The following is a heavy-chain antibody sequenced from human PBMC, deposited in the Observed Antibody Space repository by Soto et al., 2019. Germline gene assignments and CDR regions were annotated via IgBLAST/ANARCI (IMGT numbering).Heavy chain of an antibody. J-gene: IGHJ6*02. V-gene: IGHV1-2*04. Sequence: ASVKVSCKASGYTFTGYYMHWVRQAPGQGLEWMGWINPNSGGTNYAQKFQGWVTMTRDTSISTAYMELSRLRSDDTAVYYCARGGQGYYYDSSGYADYYYYYGMDVWGQGTTVTVSS. CDR1: GYTFTGYY. CDR2: INPNSGGT. CDR3: ARGGQGYYYDSSGYADYYYYYGMDV. D-gene: IGHD3-22*01.